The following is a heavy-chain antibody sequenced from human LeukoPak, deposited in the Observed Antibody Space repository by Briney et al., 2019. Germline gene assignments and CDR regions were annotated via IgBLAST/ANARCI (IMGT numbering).Heavy chain of an antibody. J-gene: IGHJ4*02. V-gene: IGHV4-30-4*01. CDR1: GGSISSGDYY. D-gene: IGHD3-10*01. CDR3: ARDGGVTMVRGVVDY. CDR2: IYYSGST. Sequence: SQTLSLTCTVSGGSISSGDYYWSWIRQPPGKGLEWIGYIYYSGSTYYNPSLKSRVTISVDTSKNQFSLRLSSVTAADTAVYYCARDGGVTMVRGVVDYWGQGTLVTVSS.